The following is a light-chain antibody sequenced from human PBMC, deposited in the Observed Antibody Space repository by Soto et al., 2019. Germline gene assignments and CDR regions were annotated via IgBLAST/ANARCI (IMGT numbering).Light chain of an antibody. CDR1: QSVSSN. CDR2: GAS. CDR3: QQYNNWPPPS. V-gene: IGKV3-15*01. Sequence: EIVMTQSPATLSVSPGERATLSCRASQSVSSNLAWYQQKPGQAPRLLIYGASTRATGLPARFSGSGSGTEFTLTISSLQSEDFAVYYCQQYNNWPPPSFGKGTKVEI. J-gene: IGKJ1*01.